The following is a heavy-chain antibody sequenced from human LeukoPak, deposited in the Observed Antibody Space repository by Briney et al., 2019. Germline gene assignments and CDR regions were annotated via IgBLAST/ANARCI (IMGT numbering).Heavy chain of an antibody. Sequence: PGGSLRPSCAASGFTFSSYWMSWVRQAPGKGPEWVANIKQDGSEKYYVDSVKGRFTISRDNAKNSLYLQMNSLRAEDTAVYYCARGSDSSGYYYVGDIDYWGQGTLVTVSS. CDR3: ARGSDSSGYYYVGDIDY. V-gene: IGHV3-7*03. D-gene: IGHD3-22*01. J-gene: IGHJ4*02. CDR1: GFTFSSYW. CDR2: IKQDGSEK.